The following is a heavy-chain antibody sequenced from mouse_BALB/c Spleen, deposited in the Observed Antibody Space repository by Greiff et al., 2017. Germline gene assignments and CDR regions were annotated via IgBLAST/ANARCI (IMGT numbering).Heavy chain of an antibody. V-gene: IGHV1S29*02. D-gene: IGHD1-1*01. Sequence: VQLQQSGPELVKPGASVKISCKASGYTFTDYNMHWVKQSHGKSLEWIGYIYPYNGGTGYNQKFKSKATLTVDNSSSTAYMELRSLTSEDSAVYYCARGGYGSSYWYFDVWGAGTTVTVSS. J-gene: IGHJ1*01. CDR2: IYPYNGGT. CDR1: GYTFTDYN. CDR3: ARGGYGSSYWYFDV.